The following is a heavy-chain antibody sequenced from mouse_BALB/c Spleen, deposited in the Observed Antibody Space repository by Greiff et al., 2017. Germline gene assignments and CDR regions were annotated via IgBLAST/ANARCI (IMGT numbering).Heavy chain of an antibody. V-gene: IGHV5-4*02. CDR3: ARERYFDY. Sequence: EVKLVESGGGLVKPGGSLKLSCAASGFTFSDYDMYWVRQTPEKRLEWVATISDGGSYTYYPDSVKGRFTISRDNAKNNLYLHMSSLKSEDTAMYYCARERYFDYWGQGTTLTVSS. J-gene: IGHJ2*01. CDR2: ISDGGSYT. CDR1: GFTFSDYD.